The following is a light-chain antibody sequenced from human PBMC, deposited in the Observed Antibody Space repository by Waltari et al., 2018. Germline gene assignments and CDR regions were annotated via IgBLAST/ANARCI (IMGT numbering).Light chain of an antibody. J-gene: IGLJ3*02. V-gene: IGLV3-10*01. CDR2: EDN. Sequence: SYALPQPPSVSVSPGQPARHTCPGEAFPKQYGFFYSQKSGQAPVLVSYEDNKRPSGIPERFSGSSSGTLSTLTVSGAQVDDEADYYCCSPDSSGNHWVFGGGTKLAVL. CDR3: CSPDSSGNHWV. CDR1: AFPKQY.